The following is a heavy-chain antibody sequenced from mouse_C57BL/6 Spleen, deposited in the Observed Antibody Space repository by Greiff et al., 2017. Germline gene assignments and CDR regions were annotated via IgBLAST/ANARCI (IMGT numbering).Heavy chain of an antibody. CDR1: GYTFTDYN. D-gene: IGHD1-1*01. CDR3: ARARGSSYSYWYFDV. CDR2: INPNNGGT. J-gene: IGHJ1*03. V-gene: IGHV1-18*01. Sequence: VQLKQSGPELVKPGASVKIPCKASGYTFTDYNMDWVKQSHGKSLEWIGDINPNNGGTIYNQKFKGKATLTVDKSSSTAYMERRSLTSEDTAVYYCARARGSSYSYWYFDVWGTGTTVTVSS.